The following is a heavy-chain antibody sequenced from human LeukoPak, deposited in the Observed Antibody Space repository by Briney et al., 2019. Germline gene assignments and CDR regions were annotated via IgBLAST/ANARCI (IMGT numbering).Heavy chain of an antibody. J-gene: IGHJ3*02. Sequence: GASVKVSCKASGYTLNSYPVNWVRQAPGQGLEWMGWINTNTGNPTYAQGLTGRFVFSLDTSVSTAYLQISSLKAEDTAVYYCARPWFGEVLDAFDIWGQGTMVTVSS. CDR2: INTNTGNP. CDR3: ARPWFGEVLDAFDI. D-gene: IGHD3-10*01. CDR1: GYTLNSYP. V-gene: IGHV7-4-1*02.